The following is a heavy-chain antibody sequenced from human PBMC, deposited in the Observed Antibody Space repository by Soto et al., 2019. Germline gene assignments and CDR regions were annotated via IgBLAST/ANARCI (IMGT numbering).Heavy chain of an antibody. CDR2: IYYSGST. V-gene: IGHV4-61*01. CDR3: ARDRSGSYYYYYYGMDV. J-gene: IGHJ6*02. CDR1: GGSVSSGSYY. Sequence: QVQLQESGPGLVKPSETLSLTCTVSGGSVSSGSYYWSWIRQPPGKGLEWIGYIYYSGSTNYNPSLKSRVTISVDTSKNRFSLKLSSVTAADTAVYYCARDRSGSYYYYYYGMDVWGQGTTVTVSS. D-gene: IGHD1-26*01.